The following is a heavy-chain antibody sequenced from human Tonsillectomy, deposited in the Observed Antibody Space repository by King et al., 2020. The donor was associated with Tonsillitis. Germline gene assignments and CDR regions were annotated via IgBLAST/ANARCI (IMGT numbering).Heavy chain of an antibody. D-gene: IGHD3-10*01. CDR1: GFSFSSYG. CDR2: ISYDGSSK. J-gene: IGHJ4*02. CDR3: AKSAGSGSDHLNY. V-gene: IGHV3-30*18. Sequence: VQLVESGGGVVQPGRSLRLSCAASGFSFSSYGMHWVRQAPGKGLEWVAVISYDGSSKYYADSVKGRFTISRDNSKNTLSLQMNSLRPGDTAVYYCAKSAGSGSDHLNYWGQGTLVTVSS.